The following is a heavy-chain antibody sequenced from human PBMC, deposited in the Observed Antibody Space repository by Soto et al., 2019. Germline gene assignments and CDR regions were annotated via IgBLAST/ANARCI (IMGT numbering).Heavy chain of an antibody. CDR3: ARDHYPGPSGYSYHSYYYGMDV. V-gene: IGHV3-30-3*01. Sequence: GESLKISCAASGFTFSSYAMHWVRQAPGKGLEWVAVISYDGSNKYYADSVKGRFTISRDNSKNTLYLQMNSLRAEDTAVYYCARDHYPGPSGYSYHSYYYGMDVWGQGTTVTVSS. CDR1: GFTFSSYA. J-gene: IGHJ6*02. D-gene: IGHD5-18*01. CDR2: ISYDGSNK.